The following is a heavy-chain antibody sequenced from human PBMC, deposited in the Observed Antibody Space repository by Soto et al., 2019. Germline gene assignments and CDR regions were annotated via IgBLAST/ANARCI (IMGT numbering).Heavy chain of an antibody. V-gene: IGHV3-23*01. Sequence: QPGGSLRLSCAVSGFPLQNYAMSWVRQAPGMGLEWISTVSGSGGSTYYADSVRGRFTISRDNSKNELYLQLNSLRAEDTAVYYCTNRGGGFDYWGRGTLVTVSS. CDR3: TNRGGGFDY. J-gene: IGHJ4*02. CDR1: GFPLQNYA. D-gene: IGHD3-10*01. CDR2: VSGSGGST.